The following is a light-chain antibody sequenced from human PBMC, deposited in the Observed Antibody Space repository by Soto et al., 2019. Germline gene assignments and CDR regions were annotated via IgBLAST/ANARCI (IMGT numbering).Light chain of an antibody. Sequence: QSALTQPASVSGSPGQSITISCTGTSSDIGGYNYVSWYQQHPGKAPKLMIYDVSNRPSGVSNRFSGSKSGNTACLTISGLQAEDEADYYCSSYTSSSILVVFGGGTKLTVL. J-gene: IGLJ2*01. V-gene: IGLV2-14*01. CDR2: DVS. CDR3: SSYTSSSILVV. CDR1: SSDIGGYNY.